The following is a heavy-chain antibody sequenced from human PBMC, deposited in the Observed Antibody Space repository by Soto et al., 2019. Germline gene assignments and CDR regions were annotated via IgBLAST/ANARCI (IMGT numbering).Heavy chain of an antibody. J-gene: IGHJ4*01. V-gene: IGHV3-21*01. CDR2: ISSRSSYI. D-gene: IGHD4-4*01. Sequence: QSPGKGLEWVSSISSRSSYIYYADSVKGRVTISRDNAKNSRYLEMNRLRAEDTAVYYCARSRGNYYPYFDCWAHGTVVTVSS. CDR3: ARSRGNYYPYFDC.